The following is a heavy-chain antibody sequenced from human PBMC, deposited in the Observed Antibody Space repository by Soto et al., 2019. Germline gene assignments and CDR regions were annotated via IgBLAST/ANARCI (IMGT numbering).Heavy chain of an antibody. J-gene: IGHJ5*02. CDR2: IYYSGST. D-gene: IGHD3-9*01. CDR1: GGSISSYY. V-gene: IGHV4-59*01. CDR3: ARRRDDILTGYNWFDP. Sequence: PSETLSLTCTVSGGSISSYYWSWVRQPPGKGLEWIGYIYYSGSTNYNPSLKSRVTISVDTSKNQFSLKLSSVTAADTAVYYWARRRDDILTGYNWFDPWGQGTLVTVSS.